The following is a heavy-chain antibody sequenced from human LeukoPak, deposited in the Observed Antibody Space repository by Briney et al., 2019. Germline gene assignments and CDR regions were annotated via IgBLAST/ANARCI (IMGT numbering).Heavy chain of an antibody. J-gene: IGHJ5*02. CDR2: IIPFSGTT. CDR3: ASTYPYSSSWYRNWFDP. Sequence: ASVKVSCKASGGTFSSYAITWVRRAPGQGLEWMGGIIPFSGTTNYAQKLQGRVTITADKSTSTAYMELSSLRSEDTAVYYCASTYPYSSSWYRNWFDPWGQGTLVTVSS. CDR1: GGTFSSYA. V-gene: IGHV1-69*06. D-gene: IGHD6-13*01.